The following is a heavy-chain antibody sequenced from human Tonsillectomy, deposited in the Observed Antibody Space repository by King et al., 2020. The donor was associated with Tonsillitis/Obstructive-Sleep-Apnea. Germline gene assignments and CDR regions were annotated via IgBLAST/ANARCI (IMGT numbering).Heavy chain of an antibody. J-gene: IGHJ4*02. CDR3: AGEYGDSHPKGWHYVDY. CDR1: GFTFSTYG. CDR2: IWYDGSNK. Sequence: VQLVESGGGVVQPGRSLRLSCAASGFTFSTYGMHWVRQAPGKGLEWVAVIWYDGSNKYYADSVKGRFTISRDNSKNTLYLQMNSLRAEDTAVYYCAGEYGDSHPKGWHYVDYWGQGTLVTVSS. V-gene: IGHV3-33*01. D-gene: IGHD4-17*01.